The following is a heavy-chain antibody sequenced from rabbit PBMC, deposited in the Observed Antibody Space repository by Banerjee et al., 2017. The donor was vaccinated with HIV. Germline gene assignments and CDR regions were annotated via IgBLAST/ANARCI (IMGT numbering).Heavy chain of an antibody. CDR2: VDDTTFADT. J-gene: IGHJ6*01. D-gene: IGHD1-1*01. Sequence: QEQLEESGGGLVKPEGSLTLTCTASGFDFSSSYWICWVRQAPGKGLEWIGCVDDTTFADTYYATWVDGRFAVTKSSSTTVTLQVTSLTAADTATYFCARDTSSSFSSYGMDRRGAGTLVPVS. V-gene: IGHV1S45*01. CDR1: GFDFSSSYW. CDR3: ARDTSSSFSSYGMDR.